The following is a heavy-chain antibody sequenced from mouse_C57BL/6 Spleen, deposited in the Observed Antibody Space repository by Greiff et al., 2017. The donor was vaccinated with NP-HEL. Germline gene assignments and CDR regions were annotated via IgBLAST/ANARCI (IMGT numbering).Heavy chain of an antibody. J-gene: IGHJ1*03. CDR2: ISYDGSN. Sequence: DVKLQESGPGLVKPSQSLSLPCSVTGYSITSGYYWNWIRQFPGNKLEWMGYISYDGSNNYNPSLKNRISITRDTSKNQFFLKLNSVTTEDTATYYCARRSYDWYFDVWGTGTTVTVSS. D-gene: IGHD2-12*01. CDR1: GYSITSGYY. V-gene: IGHV3-6*01. CDR3: ARRSYDWYFDV.